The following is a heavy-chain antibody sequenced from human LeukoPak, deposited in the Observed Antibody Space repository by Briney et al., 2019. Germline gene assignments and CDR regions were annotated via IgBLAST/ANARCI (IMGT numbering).Heavy chain of an antibody. CDR2: INHSGST. CDR3: ARGARRADCSGGSCYSKDLNYYYYMDV. V-gene: IGHV4-34*01. Sequence: SETLSLTCAVYGGSFSGYYWSWIRQPPGKGLEWIGEINHSGSTNYNPSLKSRVTISVDTSKNQFSPKLSSVTAADTAVYYCARGARRADCSGGSCYSKDLNYYYYMDVWGKGTTVTVSS. CDR1: GGSFSGYY. J-gene: IGHJ6*03. D-gene: IGHD2-15*01.